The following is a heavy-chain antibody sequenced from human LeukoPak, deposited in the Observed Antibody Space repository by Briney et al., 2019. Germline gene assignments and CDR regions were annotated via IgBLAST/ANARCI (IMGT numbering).Heavy chain of an antibody. V-gene: IGHV1-3*01. CDR3: ARDSDYYDSSGYYLTLPGY. D-gene: IGHD3-22*01. Sequence: GASVKVSCKASGYTFTSYAMHWVRQAPGQRLEWMGWINAGNGNTKYSQKFQGRVTITRDTSASTAYMELSSLRSEDTAVYYCARDSDYYDSSGYYLTLPGYWGQGTLVTVSS. CDR1: GYTFTSYA. J-gene: IGHJ4*02. CDR2: INAGNGNT.